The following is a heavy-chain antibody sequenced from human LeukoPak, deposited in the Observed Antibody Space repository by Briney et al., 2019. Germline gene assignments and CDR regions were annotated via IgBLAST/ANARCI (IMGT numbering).Heavy chain of an antibody. Sequence: SETLSLTCAVYGESFSGYFWNWIRQPPGKGLEWIGEINHSGSTSNHNPSLKSRVTMSVDTSKNQFSLKLSSVTAADTAVYYCARRSGYARDYWGQGNLVTVSS. D-gene: IGHD5-12*01. CDR2: INHSGSTS. J-gene: IGHJ4*02. CDR1: GESFSGYF. V-gene: IGHV4-34*01. CDR3: ARRSGYARDY.